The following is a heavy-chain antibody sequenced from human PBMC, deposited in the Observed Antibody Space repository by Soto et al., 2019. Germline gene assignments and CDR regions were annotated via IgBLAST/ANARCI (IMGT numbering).Heavy chain of an antibody. V-gene: IGHV1-2*04. CDR2: INPNSGGT. D-gene: IGHD3-22*01. CDR1: GYTFTGYY. CDR3: ARGGGDLRGYYDSSGYFGY. Sequence: GASVKVSCKASGYTFTGYYMHWVRQAPGQGLEWMGWINPNSGGTNYAQKFQGWVTMTRDTSISTAYMELSRLRSDDTAVYYCARGGGDLRGYYDSSGYFGYWGQGTLVTVS. J-gene: IGHJ4*02.